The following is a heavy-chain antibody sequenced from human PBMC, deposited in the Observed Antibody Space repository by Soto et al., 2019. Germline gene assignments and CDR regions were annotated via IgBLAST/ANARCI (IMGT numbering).Heavy chain of an antibody. D-gene: IGHD6-13*01. J-gene: IGHJ4*02. CDR2: VYYDGNT. V-gene: IGHV4-59*08. CDR3: ARQGPSRPFDY. Sequence: QVQLQESGPGLVKPAETLSLTCTVSGGSFRPYFWSWIRQSPALGLEWIGYVYYDGNTKYNPSLRRRVVISIDNSKNQLSLSLMSVTAADTAVYYCARQGPSRPFDYWGQGVLVTVSS. CDR1: GGSFRPYF.